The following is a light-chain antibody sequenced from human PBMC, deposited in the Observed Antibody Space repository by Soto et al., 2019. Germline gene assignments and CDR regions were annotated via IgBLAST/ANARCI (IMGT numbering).Light chain of an antibody. V-gene: IGLV3-21*02. Sequence: SYALTQPPSVSVAPGQTARITCGGSNIGRKSVHWYQQKPGRAPVVVVYDDRDRPSGIPERFSGSNSGNTATLTISRVEAGDEADYYCQLWDSNSDHVVFGGGTQLTVL. CDR1: NIGRKS. J-gene: IGLJ2*01. CDR2: DDR. CDR3: QLWDSNSDHVV.